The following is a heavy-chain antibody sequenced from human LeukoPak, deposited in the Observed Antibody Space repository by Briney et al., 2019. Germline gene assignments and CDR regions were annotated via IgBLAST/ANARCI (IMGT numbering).Heavy chain of an antibody. CDR2: ISGSGGTT. J-gene: IGHJ4*02. Sequence: GGSLRLSCAASGFTFSSYVMSWVRQAPGKGLEWVSTISGSGGTTYYPDSVKGRFTISRDNSKNTLYLQMNSLRAEDTAVYYCARRAGAYSHPYDYWGQGTLVTVSS. D-gene: IGHD4/OR15-4a*01. CDR1: GFTFSSYV. CDR3: ARRAGAYSHPYDY. V-gene: IGHV3-23*01.